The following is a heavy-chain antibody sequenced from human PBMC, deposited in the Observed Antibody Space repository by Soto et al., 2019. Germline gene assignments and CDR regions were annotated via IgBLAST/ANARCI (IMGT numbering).Heavy chain of an antibody. J-gene: IGHJ6*03. Sequence: EVQLVESGGGLVQPGGSVRLSCAASKFTITSYWMHWVRQAPGKGLVWVSRINSDGSSISYADAVKGRFTISRDNAKNTLYLQMNSLRGEDTVVSYCAREVSHGYVLRGMDVW. CDR1: KFTITSYW. D-gene: IGHD5-18*01. CDR2: INSDGSSI. V-gene: IGHV3-74*01. CDR3: AREVSHGYVLRGMDV.